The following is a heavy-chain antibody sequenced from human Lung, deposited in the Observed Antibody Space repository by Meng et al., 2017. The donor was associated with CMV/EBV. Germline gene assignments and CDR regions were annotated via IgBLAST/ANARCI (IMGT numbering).Heavy chain of an antibody. J-gene: IGHJ4*02. CDR1: GVSISSNIR. Sequence: VHVTESGPGLVKPSGTLSPTCGVSGVSISSNIRWTWVRQPPGKGLEWIGDIDDSGSTNYNPSLNSRISISLDKSKNHFSLKVNSVTAADTAVYYCARGKQDAWELLAYWGQGALVTVSS. D-gene: IGHD1-26*01. CDR3: ARGKQDAWELLAY. V-gene: IGHV4-4*02. CDR2: IDDSGST.